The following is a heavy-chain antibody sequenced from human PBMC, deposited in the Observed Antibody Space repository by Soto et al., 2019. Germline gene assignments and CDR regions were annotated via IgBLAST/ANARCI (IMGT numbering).Heavy chain of an antibody. CDR1: GFTFSRSA. D-gene: IGHD3-22*01. J-gene: IGHJ4*02. V-gene: IGHV3-23*01. Sequence: PGGSVRLSCVASGFTFSRSAMTWVRQAPGQGLEWVSGISDDGGATYYADSVKGRFTISRDTSENTLFLLMNSLRAEDTAVYYCAHGKGHDSSGYYHPVADYWGQGTLVTVS. CDR3: AHGKGHDSSGYYHPVADY. CDR2: ISDDGGAT.